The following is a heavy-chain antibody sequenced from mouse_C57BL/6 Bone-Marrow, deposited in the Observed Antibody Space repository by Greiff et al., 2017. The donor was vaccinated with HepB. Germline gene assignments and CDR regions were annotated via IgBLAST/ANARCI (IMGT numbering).Heavy chain of an antibody. CDR1: GYTFTSYW. CDR3: ARVISVGGYYAMDY. Sequence: QVQLQQPGAELVRPGSSVKLSCKASGYTFTSYWMDWVKQRPGQGLEWIGNIYPSDSETHYNQKFKDKATLTVDKSSSTAYMQLSSLTSEDSAVYYCARVISVGGYYAMDYWGQGTSVTVSS. V-gene: IGHV1-61*01. D-gene: IGHD3-3*01. J-gene: IGHJ4*01. CDR2: IYPSDSET.